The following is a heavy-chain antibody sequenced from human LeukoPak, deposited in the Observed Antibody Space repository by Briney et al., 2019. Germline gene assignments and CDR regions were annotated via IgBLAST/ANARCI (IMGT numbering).Heavy chain of an antibody. CDR2: INHSGST. V-gene: IGHV4-34*01. D-gene: IGHD6-6*01. J-gene: IGHJ4*02. Sequence: SSETLSLTCAVYGGSFSGYYWSWIRQPPGKGLGWIGEINHSGSTNYNPSLKSRVTISVDTSKNQFSLKLSSVTAADTAVYYCARASIAARLSDYWGQGTLVTVSS. CDR3: ARASIAARLSDY. CDR1: GGSFSGYY.